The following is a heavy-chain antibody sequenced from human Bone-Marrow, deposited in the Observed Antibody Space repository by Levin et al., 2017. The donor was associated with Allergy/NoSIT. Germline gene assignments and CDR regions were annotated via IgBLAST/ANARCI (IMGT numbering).Heavy chain of an antibody. D-gene: IGHD1-26*01. J-gene: IGHJ4*02. CDR2: ISYSGST. CDR1: GGSINSYS. V-gene: IGHV4-59*01. Sequence: GSLRLSCIVSGGSINSYSWNWIRQPPGKGLEWIGYISYSGSTNYHSSLKSRVTISIDTSKNQFSLNLSSVTAADTALYYCARGVGARGSNLDYWGRGTLVTVSS. CDR3: ARGVGARGSNLDY.